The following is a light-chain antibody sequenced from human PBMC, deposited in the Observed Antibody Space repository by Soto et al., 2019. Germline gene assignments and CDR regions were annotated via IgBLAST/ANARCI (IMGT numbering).Light chain of an antibody. CDR1: QSVLYSSNNKNY. CDR3: QQYSSTPRT. V-gene: IGKV4-1*01. Sequence: DIVMTQSPDSLAVSLGERATINCKSSQSVLYSSNNKNYLAWYQQKPGQPPKLLIYWASTRESGVPDRFSGRGSGTDFTLTISSLQAEDAAVYYCQQYSSTPRTFGQGTKVEIK. J-gene: IGKJ1*01. CDR2: WAS.